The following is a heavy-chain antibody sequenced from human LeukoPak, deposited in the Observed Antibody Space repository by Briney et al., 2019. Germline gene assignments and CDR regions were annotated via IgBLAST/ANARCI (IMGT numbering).Heavy chain of an antibody. Sequence: GASVKVSCKTSGGSFSTYAINWVRQAPGKGLEWMGRVILTLGMVDQTQTSQDRVTITADRSTRTVYMELTSLRSEDTAVYYCARGVEFCSSVSCSYYALDMWGQGTMVTVSS. CDR2: VILTLGMV. J-gene: IGHJ3*02. D-gene: IGHD2-2*01. CDR3: ARGVEFCSSVSCSYYALDM. V-gene: IGHV1-69*04. CDR1: GGSFSTYA.